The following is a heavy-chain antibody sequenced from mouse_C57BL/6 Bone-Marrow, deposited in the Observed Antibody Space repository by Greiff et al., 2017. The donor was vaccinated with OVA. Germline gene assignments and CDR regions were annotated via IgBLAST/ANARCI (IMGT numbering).Heavy chain of an antibody. J-gene: IGHJ2*01. Sequence: EVHLVESGGDLVKPGGSLKLSCAASGFTFSSYGMSWVRQTLDKRLEWVATISSGGSYTYYPDSVKGRFTISRDNAKNTLYLQMSSVKSEERAMYYCARHGDYGSFYDCWGQGTTLTVSS. CDR3: ARHGDYGSFYDC. CDR2: ISSGGSYT. D-gene: IGHD1-1*01. V-gene: IGHV5-6*01. CDR1: GFTFSSYG.